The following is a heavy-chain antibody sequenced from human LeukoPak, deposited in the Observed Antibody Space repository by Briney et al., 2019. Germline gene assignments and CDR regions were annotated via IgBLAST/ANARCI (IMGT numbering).Heavy chain of an antibody. CDR3: ARSRRGSFLVDY. Sequence: SVKVSCKASGGTFSSYAISWVRQAPGQGLEWMGGIIPIFGTANYAQKFQGRVTITTDGSTSTAYMELSSLRSEDTAVYYCARSRRGSFLVDYWGQGTLVTVSS. CDR2: IIPIFGTA. V-gene: IGHV1-69*05. D-gene: IGHD3-10*01. CDR1: GGTFSSYA. J-gene: IGHJ4*02.